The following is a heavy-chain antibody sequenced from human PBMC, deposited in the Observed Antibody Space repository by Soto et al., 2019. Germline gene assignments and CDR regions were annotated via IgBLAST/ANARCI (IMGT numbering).Heavy chain of an antibody. J-gene: IGHJ6*02. CDR3: ARDHCSSTSCTIGGLYYYYYGMDV. Sequence: GGSLRLSCAASGFTFSSYAMHWVRQAPGKGLEWVAVISYDGSNKYYADSVKGRFTISRDNSKNTLYLQMNSLRAEDTAVYYWARDHCSSTSCTIGGLYYYYYGMDVWGQGTTVTVSS. D-gene: IGHD2-2*01. CDR2: ISYDGSNK. V-gene: IGHV3-30-3*01. CDR1: GFTFSSYA.